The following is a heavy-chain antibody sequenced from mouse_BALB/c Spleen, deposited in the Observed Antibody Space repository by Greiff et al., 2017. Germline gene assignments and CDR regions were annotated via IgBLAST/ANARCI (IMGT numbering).Heavy chain of an antibody. Sequence: QVHVKQSGPQLVRPGASVKISCKASGYPFTSYWMHWVKQRPGLGLEWIVMIDPSDGETRLNQKFKDKATLTVDKSSSTAYMQLSSPTSEDSAVYYCARLGNLGYRYDGYAMDYWGQGTSVTVSS. CDR2: IDPSDGET. CDR3: ARLGNLGYRYDGYAMDY. V-gene: IGHV1S127*01. D-gene: IGHD2-14*01. CDR1: GYPFTSYW. J-gene: IGHJ4*01.